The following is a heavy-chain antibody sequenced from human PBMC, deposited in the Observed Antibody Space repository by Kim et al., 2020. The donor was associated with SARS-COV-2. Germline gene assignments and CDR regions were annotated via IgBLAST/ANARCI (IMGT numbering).Heavy chain of an antibody. Sequence: SETLSLTCSVSGSSIGIGYYWAWVRQPPGRGLEWVGSISHGGHPNYNSSLLSRLTISVDTSKRLFSLMLTSVTAPATALIYCARMFLGISYTFDVWGRGT. D-gene: IGHD2-2*02. V-gene: IGHV4-38-2*01. CDR3: ARMFLGISYTFDV. J-gene: IGHJ3*01. CDR1: GSSIGIGYY. CDR2: ISHGGHP.